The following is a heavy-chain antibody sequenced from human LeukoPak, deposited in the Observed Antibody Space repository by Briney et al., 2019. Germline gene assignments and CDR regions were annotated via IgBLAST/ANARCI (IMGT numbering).Heavy chain of an antibody. V-gene: IGHV1-18*01. CDR1: GYTFTSYG. J-gene: IGHJ5*02. D-gene: IGHD3-3*01. CDR3: AIAVNKHYDFWSGRTFDP. Sequence: ASVKVYCKASGYTFTSYGISWVRQAPGQGLERMGWISAYNGNTSYAKKLQGSVSMTTDTSTSTAYMELRSLRSDDTAVYYCAIAVNKHYDFWSGRTFDPWGQGTLVTVSS. CDR2: ISAYNGNT.